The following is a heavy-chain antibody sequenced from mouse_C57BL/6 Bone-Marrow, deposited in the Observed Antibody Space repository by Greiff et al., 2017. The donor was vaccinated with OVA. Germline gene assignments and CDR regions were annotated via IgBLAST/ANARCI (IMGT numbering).Heavy chain of an antibody. CDR3: AKQGGIYDVYYVPFDY. CDR1: GFSLTSYG. J-gene: IGHJ2*01. Sequence: VMLVESGPGLVAPSQSLSITCTVSGFSLTSYGVSWVRQPPGKGLEWRGVIWGDGSTNYHSALISRLSISKDNSKSQVFLKLNSLQTDDTATYYCAKQGGIYDVYYVPFDYWGQGTTLTVSS. CDR2: IWGDGST. V-gene: IGHV2-3*01. D-gene: IGHD2-3*01.